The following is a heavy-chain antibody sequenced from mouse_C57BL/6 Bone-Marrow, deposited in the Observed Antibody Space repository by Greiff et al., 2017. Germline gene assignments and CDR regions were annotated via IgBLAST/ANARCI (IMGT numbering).Heavy chain of an antibody. CDR1: GFTFSSYG. CDR2: ISSGGSYT. CDR3: ARRPERYGSSYGYWYFDV. J-gene: IGHJ1*03. Sequence: EVMLVESGGDLVKPGGSLKLSCAASGFTFSSYGMSWVRQTPDKRLEWVATISSGGSYTYSPDSVKGRFTISRDNAKNTLYLQMSSLKSEDTAMYYCARRPERYGSSYGYWYFDVWGTGTTVTVSS. D-gene: IGHD1-1*01. V-gene: IGHV5-6*02.